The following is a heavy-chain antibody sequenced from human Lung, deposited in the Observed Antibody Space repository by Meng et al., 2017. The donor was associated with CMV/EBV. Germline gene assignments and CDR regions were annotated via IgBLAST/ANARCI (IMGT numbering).Heavy chain of an antibody. D-gene: IGHD6-19*01. CDR2: INTNNGNR. Sequence: SVKVSXKASGYTFTNNGVSWLRQARGQGPEWMGWINTNNGNRNYAQKFEGRVILTTDTSTNTAYMELTSLTSDDTAVYYCARPFTSGWYNWFDPWGQGTLVTVSS. CDR3: ARPFTSGWYNWFDP. CDR1: GYTFTNNG. J-gene: IGHJ5*02. V-gene: IGHV1-18*01.